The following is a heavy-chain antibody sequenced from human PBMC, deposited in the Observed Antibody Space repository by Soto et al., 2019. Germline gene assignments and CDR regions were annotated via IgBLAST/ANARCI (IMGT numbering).Heavy chain of an antibody. D-gene: IGHD2-2*01. J-gene: IGHJ5*02. CDR1: GGTFSSYA. CDR3: ARGSGCSSTSCYPGTWLDP. CDR2: IIPIFGTA. Sequence: QVQLVQSGAEVKKPGSSVKVSCKASGGTFSSYAISWVRQAPGQGLEWMGGIIPIFGTANYAQKFQGRVTITADESTSTAYMELSSLRSEDTAVYYCARGSGCSSTSCYPGTWLDPWGQGTLVTVSS. V-gene: IGHV1-69*01.